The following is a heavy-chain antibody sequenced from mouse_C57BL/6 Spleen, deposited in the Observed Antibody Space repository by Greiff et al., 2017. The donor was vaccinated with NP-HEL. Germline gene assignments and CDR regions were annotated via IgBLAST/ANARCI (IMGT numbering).Heavy chain of an antibody. V-gene: IGHV5-4*01. D-gene: IGHD1-1*01. CDR3: AREGDYYYGSSYEAY. Sequence: EVQLVESGGGLVKPGGSLKLSCAASGFTFSSYAMSWVRQTPEKRLEWVATISDGGSYTYYPDNVKGRFTISRDNAKNNLYLQMSHLKSEDTAMYYCAREGDYYYGSSYEAYWGQGTLVTVSA. CDR1: GFTFSSYA. J-gene: IGHJ3*01. CDR2: ISDGGSYT.